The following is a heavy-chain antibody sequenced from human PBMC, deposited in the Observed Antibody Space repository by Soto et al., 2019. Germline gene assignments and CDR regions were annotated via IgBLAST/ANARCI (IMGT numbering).Heavy chain of an antibody. CDR3: ARGDREDIAGVVGARPGEYGVDV. Sequence: PGGSLRLSCAASGFTFRSYAMHWVRQAPGKGLECVAVISYDGSNKFYRDSVKGRFTISRDNSKNTLYLQINSLRYEDTAVYYCARGDREDIAGVVGARPGEYGVDVWGQRTKVTVSS. CDR2: ISYDGSNK. J-gene: IGHJ6*02. CDR1: GFTFRSYA. D-gene: IGHD2-15*01. V-gene: IGHV3-30-3*01.